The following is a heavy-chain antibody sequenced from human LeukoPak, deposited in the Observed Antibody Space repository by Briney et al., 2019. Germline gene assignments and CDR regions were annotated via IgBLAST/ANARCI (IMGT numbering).Heavy chain of an antibody. D-gene: IGHD5-12*01. J-gene: IGHJ4*02. Sequence: AGSLRLSCAASGVTFSNYAMSWVRQAPGKGLEWISAVSGSVRSTYYADSLKGRVTISTDNSKNTLCLEMNSLRAEDTAVYYCAKAPYVDIVATTTFDYWGQGTLVTVSS. CDR1: GVTFSNYA. V-gene: IGHV3-23*01. CDR3: AKAPYVDIVATTTFDY. CDR2: VSGSVRST.